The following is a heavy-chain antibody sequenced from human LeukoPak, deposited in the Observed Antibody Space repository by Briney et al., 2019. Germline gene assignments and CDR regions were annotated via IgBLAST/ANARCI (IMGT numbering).Heavy chain of an antibody. CDR2: IYTSGST. CDR1: GGSISSYY. J-gene: IGHJ5*02. V-gene: IGHV4-4*07. D-gene: IGHD6-13*01. Sequence: SETLSLTCTVSGGSISSYYWSWIRQPAGKGLEWIGRIYTSGSTNYNPSLKSRVTMSVDTSKNQFSLKLSSVTAADTAVYYCARDQSKLGSGRQQLVGWFDPWGQRTLVTLSS. CDR3: ARDQSKLGSGRQQLVGWFDP.